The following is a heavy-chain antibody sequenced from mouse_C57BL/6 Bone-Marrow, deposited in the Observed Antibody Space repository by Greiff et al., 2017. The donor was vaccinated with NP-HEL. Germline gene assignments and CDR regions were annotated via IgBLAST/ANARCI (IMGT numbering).Heavy chain of an antibody. CDR1: GFTFPDYY. CDR3: ARAIYYDYADVPFYAMDY. V-gene: IGHV7-3*01. CDR2: IRNKANGYTT. Sequence: EVKLQESGGGLVQPGGSLSLSCAASGFTFPDYYMSWVRQPPGKALEWLVFIRNKANGYTTEYSASVKGRFTISRDNAQSILYLQMNALRAEYSATYFCARAIYYDYADVPFYAMDYWGQGTSVTVSS. J-gene: IGHJ4*01. D-gene: IGHD2-4*01.